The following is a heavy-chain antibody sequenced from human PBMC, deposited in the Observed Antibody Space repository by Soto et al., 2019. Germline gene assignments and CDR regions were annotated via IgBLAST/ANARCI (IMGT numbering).Heavy chain of an antibody. CDR2: IIPIFGAA. D-gene: IGHD1-26*01. V-gene: IGHV1-69*13. Sequence: SVKVSWKASGGTFSSYAMNWVRQARGQGLEWMGGIIPIFGAANYAQRFQGRVTITADESTSTAYMELSSLRFEDTAVFYCAREGLEYTSSGYNWFDPWAQGTLVTVSS. CDR3: AREGLEYTSSGYNWFDP. J-gene: IGHJ5*02. CDR1: GGTFSSYA.